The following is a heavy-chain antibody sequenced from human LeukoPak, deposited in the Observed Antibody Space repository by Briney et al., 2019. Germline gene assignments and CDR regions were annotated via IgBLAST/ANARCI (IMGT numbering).Heavy chain of an antibody. CDR1: GFTFSSYA. V-gene: IGHV3-21*01. D-gene: IGHD6-6*01. Sequence: SGGSLRLSCAASGFTFSSYAMSWIRQAPGKGLEWVSSISSSSSYIYYADSVKGRFTISRDNAKNSLYLQMNSLRAEDTAVYYCAAGIAARLFDYWGQGTLVTVSS. J-gene: IGHJ4*02. CDR3: AAGIAARLFDY. CDR2: ISSSSSYI.